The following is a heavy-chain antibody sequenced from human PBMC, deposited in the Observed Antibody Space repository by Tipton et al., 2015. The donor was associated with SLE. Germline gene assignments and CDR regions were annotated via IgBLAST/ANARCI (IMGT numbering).Heavy chain of an antibody. CDR3: ARGELTAITTGGYFDY. J-gene: IGHJ4*02. D-gene: IGHD4-11*01. CDR2: IFHTGST. V-gene: IGHV5-51*03. CDR1: GYSFSSYG. Sequence: QLVQSGAEVKKPGESLRISCQISGYSFSSYGFAWVCQMPGKGLEWIGDIFHTGSTYYSPSLEGRVTISEDRSKNQFSLTLWSVTDADTAVCYCARGELTAITTGGYFDYWGQGVPVTVSS.